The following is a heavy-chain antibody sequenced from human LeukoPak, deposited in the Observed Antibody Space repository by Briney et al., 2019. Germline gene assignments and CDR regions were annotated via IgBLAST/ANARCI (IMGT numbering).Heavy chain of an antibody. CDR2: IIPIFGTA. Sequence: GSSVKVSCKASGGTFSSYAISWVRQAPGQGLEWMGRIIPIFGTANYAQKFQGRVTITTDESTSTAYMELSSQRSEDTAVYYCARQPGGTTSAFDIWGQGTMVTVSS. CDR1: GGTFSSYA. D-gene: IGHD1-7*01. J-gene: IGHJ3*02. CDR3: ARQPGGTTSAFDI. V-gene: IGHV1-69*05.